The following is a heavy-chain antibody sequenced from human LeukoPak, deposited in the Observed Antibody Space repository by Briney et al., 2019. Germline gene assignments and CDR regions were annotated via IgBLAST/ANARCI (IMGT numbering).Heavy chain of an antibody. J-gene: IGHJ5*02. D-gene: IGHD2-2*01. V-gene: IGHV3-23*01. Sequence: PGGSLRLSCAASGFTFSSYAMSWFRQPAGKGLEWVTAISGSGGSTYYADSVKRLFTISRDNSKNTLYLHMQRLRAEDKDVYYCPKDPYYCSSTSCYERRRNLFDPWGKGPLVTVSS. CDR2: ISGSGGST. CDR1: GFTFSSYA. CDR3: PKDPYYCSSTSCYERRRNLFDP.